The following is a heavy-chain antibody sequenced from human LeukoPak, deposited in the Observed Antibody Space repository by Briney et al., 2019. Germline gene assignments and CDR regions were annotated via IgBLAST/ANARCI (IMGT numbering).Heavy chain of an antibody. D-gene: IGHD4-11*01. J-gene: IGHJ4*02. CDR1: GDSMTRGGYY. CDR3: ARAVDYRNYFDY. Sequence: PSETLSLTCTVSGDSMTRGGYYWSWVCQHPGKGLEWIGFIYHSGTTFYNPSLEGRAAISVDTSQNQFSLKLTSVTAADTAVYYCARAVDYRNYFDYWGQGTLVTVSS. CDR2: IYHSGTT. V-gene: IGHV4-31*03.